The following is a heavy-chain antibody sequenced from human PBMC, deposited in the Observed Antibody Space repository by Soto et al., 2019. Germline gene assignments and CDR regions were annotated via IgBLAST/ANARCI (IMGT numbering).Heavy chain of an antibody. Sequence: QVQLQESGPGLVKPSETLSLTCTVSNGSISSYYWSWIRQPPGQGLEWIGSIYYSGSTNYNPSLESRVTLSLDTSTNPFSLRLSFVTAADTAVYYCARLHESINDILIMRDGFDVWGQGTMVTVSS. CDR2: IYYSGST. D-gene: IGHD3-16*01. J-gene: IGHJ3*01. CDR1: NGSISSYY. CDR3: ARLHESINDILIMRDGFDV. V-gene: IGHV4-59*01.